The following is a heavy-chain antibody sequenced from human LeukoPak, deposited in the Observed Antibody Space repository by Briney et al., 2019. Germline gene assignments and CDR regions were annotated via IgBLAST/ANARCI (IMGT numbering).Heavy chain of an antibody. CDR1: GVIVSANY. J-gene: IGHJ3*02. D-gene: IGHD3-16*01. Sequence: GGSLRLSCAASGVIVSANYMNWVSQAPGKGLEWVSVIYSGGTTYYADSVKGRLTISRDNSKNTLYLQMNSLRAEDTAVYYCARGGRSPGTFDIWGEGTMVTVSS. CDR2: IYSGGTT. CDR3: ARGGRSPGTFDI. V-gene: IGHV3-66*02.